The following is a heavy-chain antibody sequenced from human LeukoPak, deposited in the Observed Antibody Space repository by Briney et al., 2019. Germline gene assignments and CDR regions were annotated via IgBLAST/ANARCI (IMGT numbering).Heavy chain of an antibody. Sequence: QSGVSLRLSCAASGFTFSSYDMHWVRQAPGKGLEGVADIWYDGSNKYYADSVKGRFTISRDNSKNTLYLQMNSLRAEDTAVYYCARDRYYYDSSGYYSYYFDYWGQGTLVTVSS. J-gene: IGHJ4*02. CDR1: GFTFSSYD. CDR3: ARDRYYYDSSGYYSYYFDY. D-gene: IGHD3-22*01. CDR2: IWYDGSNK. V-gene: IGHV3-33*01.